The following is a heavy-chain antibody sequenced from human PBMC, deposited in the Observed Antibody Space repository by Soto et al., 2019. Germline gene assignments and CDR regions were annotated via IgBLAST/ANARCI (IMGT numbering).Heavy chain of an antibody. CDR2: INPSGGST. D-gene: IGHD2-21*02. CDR1: GYTFTSFY. CDR3: ARDRGAPPLVVETATYAFDI. V-gene: IGHV1-46*01. Sequence: ASVKVSCKASGYTFTSFYMHWVRQAPGQGLEWMGIINPSGGSTTYAEKFQDRVTMTRDTSTSTVYMELSSLRSDDTAVYYCARDRGAPPLVVETATYAFDIWGHGTMVTVSS. J-gene: IGHJ3*02.